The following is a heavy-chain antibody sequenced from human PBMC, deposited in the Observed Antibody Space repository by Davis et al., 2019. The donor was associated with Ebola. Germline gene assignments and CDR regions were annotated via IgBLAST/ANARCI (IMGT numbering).Heavy chain of an antibody. D-gene: IGHD3-10*01. CDR3: ARDIAMVIGGWFDP. J-gene: IGHJ5*02. CDR1: GYTFTSYA. V-gene: IGHV1-3*01. Sequence: ASVKVSCKASGYTFTSYAMHWVRQAPGQRLEWMGWINAGNGNTKYSQKFQGRVTITRDTSASAAYMELRSLRSDDTAVYYCARDIAMVIGGWFDPWGQGTLVTVSS. CDR2: INAGNGNT.